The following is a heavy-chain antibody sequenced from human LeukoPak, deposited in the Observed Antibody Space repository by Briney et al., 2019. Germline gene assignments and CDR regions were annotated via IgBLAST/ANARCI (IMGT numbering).Heavy chain of an antibody. D-gene: IGHD1-26*01. CDR2: LYPGDSDT. Sequence: GESLKISCKGSGYTFTTYWIGWLRQMPGKGLEWMGILYPGDSDTRYSPSFQGQVTISADKSISADYLQWSSLKASDTAVYYCARHLVGPTTLSAFDIWGQGTMVTGSS. CDR1: GYTFTTYW. CDR3: ARHLVGPTTLSAFDI. V-gene: IGHV5-51*01. J-gene: IGHJ3*02.